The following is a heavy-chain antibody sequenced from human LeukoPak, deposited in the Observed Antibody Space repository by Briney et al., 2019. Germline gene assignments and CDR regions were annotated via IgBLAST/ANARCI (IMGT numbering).Heavy chain of an antibody. CDR3: PSYCTTTSCPHRRAFDI. CDR1: GGSVSSGGYF. J-gene: IGHJ3*02. Sequence: SETLSLTCTVSGGSVSSGGYFWGWIRQPPGKGLEWIGSISYSGSTYYSTSLKSRVSISVDTSKNQFSLKLSYVTAADTAVYYCPSYCTTTSCPHRRAFDIWGQGTMVTVSS. CDR2: ISYSGST. V-gene: IGHV4-39*01. D-gene: IGHD2-2*01.